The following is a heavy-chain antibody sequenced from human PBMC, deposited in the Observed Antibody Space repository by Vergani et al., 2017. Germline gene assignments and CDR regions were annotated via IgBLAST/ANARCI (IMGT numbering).Heavy chain of an antibody. V-gene: IGHV3-48*01. J-gene: IGHJ3*02. CDR3: AKGHRYQLLYFAREVNDAFDI. Sequence: EVQLVESGGGLVQPGGSLRLSCAASGFTFSSYSMNWVRQAPGKGLEWVSYISSSSSTIYYADSVKGRFTISRDNSKNTLYLQMNSLRAEDTAVYYCAKGHRYQLLYFAREVNDAFDIWGQGTMVTVSS. CDR1: GFTFSSYS. CDR2: ISSSSSTI. D-gene: IGHD2-2*02.